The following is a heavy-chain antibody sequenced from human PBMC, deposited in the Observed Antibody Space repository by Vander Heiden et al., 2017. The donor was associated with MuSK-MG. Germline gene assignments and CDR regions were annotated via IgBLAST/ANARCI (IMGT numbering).Heavy chain of an antibody. CDR3: ARGRTMVRGVIMDYMDV. J-gene: IGHJ6*03. CDR2: INWNGGST. V-gene: IGHV3-20*04. Sequence: EVQLVESGGGVVRPGGSLRLSCAASGFTFDDYGMGWVRQAPGKGLEWVSGINWNGGSTGYADSVKGRFTISRDNAKNSLYLQMNSLRAEDTALYYCARGRTMVRGVIMDYMDVWGQGTTVTVSS. CDR1: GFTFDDYG. D-gene: IGHD3-10*01.